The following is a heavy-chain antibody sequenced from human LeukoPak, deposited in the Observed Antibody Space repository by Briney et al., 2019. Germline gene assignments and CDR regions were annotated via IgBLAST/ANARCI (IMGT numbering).Heavy chain of an antibody. D-gene: IGHD5-18*01. CDR1: GFTFSSFA. V-gene: IGHV3-23*01. Sequence: GGSLRLSCAASGFTFSSFAMSWVRQAPGKGLEWVSSIIGSGGGTYYADSLKGRFTISRDNAKRSLYLQMNSLRAEDTAVYYCARDLLDTTMGDAYYYYGMDVWGQGTTVTVSS. CDR2: IIGSGGGT. CDR3: ARDLLDTTMGDAYYYYGMDV. J-gene: IGHJ6*02.